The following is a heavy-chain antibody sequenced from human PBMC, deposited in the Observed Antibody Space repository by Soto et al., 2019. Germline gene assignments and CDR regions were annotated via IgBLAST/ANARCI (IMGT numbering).Heavy chain of an antibody. J-gene: IGHJ4*02. V-gene: IGHV5-51*01. Sequence: PGESLKISCKGSGYSFTSYWIGWVRQMPGKGLEWMGIIYPGDSDTRYSPSFQGQVTISADKSISTAYLQWSSLKASDTAMYYCARQQWALMVYDAYFDYWGQGTLVTVSS. CDR1: GYSFTSYW. D-gene: IGHD2-8*01. CDR2: IYPGDSDT. CDR3: ARQQWALMVYDAYFDY.